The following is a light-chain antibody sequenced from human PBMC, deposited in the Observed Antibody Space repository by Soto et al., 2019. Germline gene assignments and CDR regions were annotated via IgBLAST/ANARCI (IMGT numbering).Light chain of an antibody. CDR3: AAWDDSLSGLWV. CDR1: SSNIGSNY. J-gene: IGLJ3*02. Sequence: QSVLTQPPSASGTPGQRVTISCSGSSSNIGSNYVYWYQQLPGTAPKLLIYRNNQRPSGVPDRFSGSKSGTSASLAISGLRSEDEADYYCAAWDDSLSGLWVFGGGTKHTVL. V-gene: IGLV1-47*01. CDR2: RNN.